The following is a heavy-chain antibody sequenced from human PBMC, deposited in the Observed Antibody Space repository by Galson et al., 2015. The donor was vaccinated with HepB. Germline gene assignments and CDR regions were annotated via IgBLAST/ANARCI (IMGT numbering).Heavy chain of an antibody. CDR3: TTDVYYSTYWSWLDP. D-gene: IGHD2-8*02. CDR2: IKSKTDGETT. J-gene: IGHJ5*02. Sequence: LRLSCAASGFPFNNAWMTWVRQAPGMGLEWVGRIKSKTDGETTDYAVPVKGRFTISRDDPKNRLYLQMNSLKTEDTAVYYCTTDVYYSTYWSWLDPWGQGTLVTVSS. V-gene: IGHV3-15*01. CDR1: GFPFNNAW.